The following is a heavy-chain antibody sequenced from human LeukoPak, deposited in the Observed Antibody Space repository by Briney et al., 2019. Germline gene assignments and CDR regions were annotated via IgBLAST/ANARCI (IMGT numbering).Heavy chain of an antibody. CDR3: ARDQEGMTGADY. D-gene: IGHD3-9*01. V-gene: IGHV1-69*04. CDR1: GGTFSSYA. CDR2: IIPILGII. J-gene: IGHJ4*02. Sequence: SVKVSCKASGGTFSSYAVSWVRQAPGQGLEWMGRIIPILGIIKYAQKFQGRVTITADKSTSTAYMELSSLRSEDTAVYYCARDQEGMTGADYWGQGTLVTVSS.